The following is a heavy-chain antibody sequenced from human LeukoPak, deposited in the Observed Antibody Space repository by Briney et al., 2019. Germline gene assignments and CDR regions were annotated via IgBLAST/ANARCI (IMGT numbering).Heavy chain of an antibody. CDR1: GYTFTSYA. Sequence: ASVKVSCKASGYTFTSYAMHWVRQAPGQRLEWMGWINARNGNTKYSQEFQGRVTITRDTSASTAYMELSSLRSEDMAVYYCARARMRYFDWLLRPDNEFDYWGQGTLVTVSS. J-gene: IGHJ4*02. CDR3: ARARMRYFDWLLRPDNEFDY. V-gene: IGHV1-3*03. D-gene: IGHD3-9*01. CDR2: INARNGNT.